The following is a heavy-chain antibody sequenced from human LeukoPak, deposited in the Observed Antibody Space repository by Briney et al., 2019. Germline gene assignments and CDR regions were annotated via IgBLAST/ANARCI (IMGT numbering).Heavy chain of an antibody. D-gene: IGHD2-15*01. J-gene: IGHJ6*02. V-gene: IGHV3-64D*09. CDR3: VRGYSFGPYGMDV. CDR2: ISDSGGST. Sequence: GGSLRLSCSASGFPFCSYAMLGVRQAPGKGLEYVSAISDSGGSTYYADSVKGRFTISRDNSKNTLYLQMSSLRAEDTAVYFCVRGYSFGPYGMDVWGQGTTVTVSS. CDR1: GFPFCSYA.